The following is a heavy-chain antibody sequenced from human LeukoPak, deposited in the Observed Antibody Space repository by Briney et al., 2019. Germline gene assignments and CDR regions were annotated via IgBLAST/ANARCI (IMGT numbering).Heavy chain of an antibody. CDR3: AGIDYYDSSGYYEDY. CDR2: IYYSGST. J-gene: IGHJ4*02. D-gene: IGHD3-22*01. CDR1: GGSISSYY. Sequence: PSETLSLTCTVSGGSISSYYWSWIRQPPGKGLEWIGYIYYSGSTNYNPSLKSRVTISVDTSKNQFSLKLSSVTAADTAVYYCAGIDYYDSSGYYEDYWGQGTLVTVSS. V-gene: IGHV4-59*08.